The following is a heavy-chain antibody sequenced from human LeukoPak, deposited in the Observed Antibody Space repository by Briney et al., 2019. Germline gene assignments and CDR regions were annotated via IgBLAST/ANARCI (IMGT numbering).Heavy chain of an antibody. CDR1: GFTFSSYA. Sequence: GGSLRLSCAASGFTFSSYAMSWVRQAPGKGLEWVSAISGSGGSTYYADSVKGRLTISRDNSKNTLYLQMNSLRAEDTAVYYCAKDLKAPGVVVPAAAMAQDYWGQGTLVTVSS. CDR3: AKDLKAPGVVVPAAAMAQDY. CDR2: ISGSGGST. J-gene: IGHJ4*02. V-gene: IGHV3-23*01. D-gene: IGHD2-2*01.